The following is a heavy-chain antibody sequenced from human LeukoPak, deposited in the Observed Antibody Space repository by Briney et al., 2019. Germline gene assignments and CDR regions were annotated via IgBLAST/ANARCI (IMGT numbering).Heavy chain of an antibody. CDR3: ARARIQVWPYYYMDV. V-gene: IGHV3-23*01. D-gene: IGHD5-18*01. J-gene: IGHJ6*03. CDR1: GFTFSSSA. CDR2: ISGSDSST. Sequence: GGSLRLSCAASGFTFSSSAMTWVRQAPGKGLERVSTISGSDSSTHYADSVKGRFTSSSDNAKNKLYLQMNSLRAEGTALYYCARARIQVWPYYYMDVWGRGTTVTVSS.